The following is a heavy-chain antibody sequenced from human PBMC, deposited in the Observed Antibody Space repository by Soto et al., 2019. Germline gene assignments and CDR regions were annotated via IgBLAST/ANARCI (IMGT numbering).Heavy chain of an antibody. CDR3: ARSPNYYYYGFDV. J-gene: IGHJ6*02. CDR2: IYYSGST. Sequence: SETLSLTCTVSGGSVSSGDYFWIWLRQSPGKRLEWIAYIYYSGSTNYNPSLKSRATVSVDTSKSQVSLTLTSMTAADAALYYCARSPNYYYYGFDVWGQGTAVTVSS. D-gene: IGHD3-10*01. CDR1: GGSVSSGDYF. V-gene: IGHV4-61*08.